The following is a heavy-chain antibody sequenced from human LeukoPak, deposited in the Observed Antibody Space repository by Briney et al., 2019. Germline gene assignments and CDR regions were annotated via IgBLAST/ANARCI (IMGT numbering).Heavy chain of an antibody. CDR3: ARVGGSGWPRGKFDY. V-gene: IGHV4-34*01. CDR2: IYYSGST. J-gene: IGHJ4*02. D-gene: IGHD6-19*01. Sequence: SETLSLTCAVYGGSFSGCYWSWIRQPPGKGLEWIGNIYYSGSTYYNPSVKSRVTISVDTSKNQFSLNLSSVTAADTAIYYCARVGGSGWPRGKFDYWGQGSVVTVSS. CDR1: GGSFSGCY.